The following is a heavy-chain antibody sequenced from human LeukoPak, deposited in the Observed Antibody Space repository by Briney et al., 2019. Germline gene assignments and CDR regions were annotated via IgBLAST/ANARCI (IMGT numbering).Heavy chain of an antibody. J-gene: IGHJ4*02. CDR2: IYTSGST. Sequence: SENLSRTCTVSGGSISSYYWSWIRQPPGKGLKWIGRIYTSGSTNYNPSLKSRVTMSVDTSKNQFSLKLSSVTAADTAVYYCARDLIATGFDYWGQGTLVTVSS. CDR3: ARDLIATGFDY. V-gene: IGHV4-4*07. CDR1: GGSISSYY. D-gene: IGHD6-13*01.